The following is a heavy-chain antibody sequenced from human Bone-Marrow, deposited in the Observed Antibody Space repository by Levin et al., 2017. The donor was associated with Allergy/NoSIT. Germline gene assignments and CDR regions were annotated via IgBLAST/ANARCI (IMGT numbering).Heavy chain of an antibody. V-gene: IGHV1-69*01. D-gene: IGHD6-13*01. Sequence: KISCKAFGGTLSRNALSWVRQAPGQGLEWMGGIIPMFRTPTYAQQFQGRVTITADESTSTAYMELRGLRSQDTAVYYCARDGSRKGSWPYDAFELWGQGTMVTVSS. J-gene: IGHJ3*01. CDR3: ARDGSRKGSWPYDAFEL. CDR1: GGTLSRNA. CDR2: IIPMFRTP.